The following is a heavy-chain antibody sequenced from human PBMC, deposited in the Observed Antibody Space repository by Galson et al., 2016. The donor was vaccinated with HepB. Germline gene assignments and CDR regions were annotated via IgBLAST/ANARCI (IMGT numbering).Heavy chain of an antibody. J-gene: IGHJ5*02. CDR3: ATYQEGSGRVWFDR. Sequence: SVKVSCKASGHTFISYSVTWVRQAPGQGLEWMGWLNVYNGNTHYAQNLQGRVTMTTDTSTNPAYLELTSLRSDDPAVYYCATYQEGSGRVWFDRWGQGTLVTVSS. CDR1: GHTFISYS. CDR2: LNVYNGNT. V-gene: IGHV1-18*04. D-gene: IGHD3-10*01.